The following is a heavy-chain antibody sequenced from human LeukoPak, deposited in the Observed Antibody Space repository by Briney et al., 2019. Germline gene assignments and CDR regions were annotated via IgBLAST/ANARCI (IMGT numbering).Heavy chain of an antibody. CDR3: AALPTTVTRPDNWFDP. V-gene: IGHV1-58*02. Sequence: SVKVSCKASGFTFTSSAMHWVRQARGQRLEWIGWIVVGSGNTNYAQKFQERVTITRDMSTSTAYMELSSLRSEDTAVYYCAALPTTVTRPDNWFDPWGQGTLVTVSS. CDR1: GFTFTSSA. CDR2: IVVGSGNT. D-gene: IGHD4-17*01. J-gene: IGHJ5*02.